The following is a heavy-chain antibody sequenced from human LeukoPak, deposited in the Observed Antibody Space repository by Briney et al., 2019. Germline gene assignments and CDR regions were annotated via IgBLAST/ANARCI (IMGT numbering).Heavy chain of an antibody. CDR1: GYTFTGYY. CDR3: ARGSYYYDSSGFVWFDP. J-gene: IGHJ5*02. CDR2: INPNSGGT. V-gene: IGHV1-2*02. Sequence: ASVKVSCKASGYTFTGYYMHWVRQAPGQGLEWMGWINPNSGGTNYAQKFQGRVTMTRDTSISTAYMELSRLRSDDTAVYYCARGSYYYDSSGFVWFDPWGQGTLVTVSS. D-gene: IGHD3-22*01.